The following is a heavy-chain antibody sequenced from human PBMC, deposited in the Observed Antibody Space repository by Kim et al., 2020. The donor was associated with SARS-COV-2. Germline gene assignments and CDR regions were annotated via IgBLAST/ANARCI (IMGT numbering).Heavy chain of an antibody. D-gene: IGHD3-10*01. J-gene: IGHJ6*01. CDR3: ARDRGEYNYYYDGMDV. V-gene: IGHV3-30*04. Sequence: GGSLRLSCAASGFTFRIYALHWVRQAPGKGLEWVAVISYDGSNKYYADSVKGRFTISRDNSKKTLYLQMNSLRAEDTAVYYCARDRGEYNYYYDGMDVWG. CDR2: ISYDGSNK. CDR1: GFTFRIYA.